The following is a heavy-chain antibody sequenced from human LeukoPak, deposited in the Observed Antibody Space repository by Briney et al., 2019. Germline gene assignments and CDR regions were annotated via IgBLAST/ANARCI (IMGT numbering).Heavy chain of an antibody. CDR3: AREAFAAGKNFDY. CDR1: GGTFSSYA. Sequence: SVKVSCKASGGTFSSYAISWVRQAPGQGLEWMGRIIPILGIANYAQKFQGRVTITRNTSISTAYMELSSLRSEDTAVYYCAREAFAAGKNFDYWGQGTQVTVSS. V-gene: IGHV1-69*04. D-gene: IGHD3-10*01. J-gene: IGHJ4*02. CDR2: IIPILGIA.